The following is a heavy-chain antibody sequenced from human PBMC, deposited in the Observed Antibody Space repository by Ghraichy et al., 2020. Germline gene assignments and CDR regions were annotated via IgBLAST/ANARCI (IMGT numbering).Heavy chain of an antibody. CDR2: IRSKYFGGTT. CDR3: TSYYPDWYYFDY. V-gene: IGHV3-49*04. D-gene: IGHD3-9*01. J-gene: IGHJ4*02. Sequence: GESLNISCTASEFSLGDYSMKWVRQAPGKGLEWVGFIRSKYFGGTTEYAASVKGRFTISRDDSKNIAYLQMTSLKTEDTAVYYCTSYYPDWYYFDYWGQGTLVTVSS. CDR1: EFSLGDYS.